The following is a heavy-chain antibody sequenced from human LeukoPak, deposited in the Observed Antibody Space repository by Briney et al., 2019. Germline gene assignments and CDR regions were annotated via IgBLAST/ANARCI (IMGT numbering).Heavy chain of an antibody. CDR1: GGSISSYY. Sequence: SETLSLTCTVSGGSISSYYWSWIRQPPGKGLEWIGYIYYSGSTNYSPSLKSRVTISVDTSKNQFSLKLSSVTAADTAVYYCARGLRYGSGSHFDYWGQGTLVTVSS. J-gene: IGHJ4*02. D-gene: IGHD3-10*01. CDR2: IYYSGST. V-gene: IGHV4-59*12. CDR3: ARGLRYGSGSHFDY.